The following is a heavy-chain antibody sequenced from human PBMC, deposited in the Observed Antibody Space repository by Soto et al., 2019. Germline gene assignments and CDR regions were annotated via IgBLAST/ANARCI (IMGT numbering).Heavy chain of an antibody. CDR1: GGTFSSYA. Sequence: ASVKVSCKASGGTFSSYAISWVRQAPGQGLEWMGGIIPIFGTANYAQKFQGRVTITADESTSTAYMELSSLRSEDTAVYYCARHPRIQIWSAYAFDIWGQGTMVTVSS. CDR3: ARHPRIQIWSAYAFDI. J-gene: IGHJ3*02. CDR2: IIPIFGTA. V-gene: IGHV1-69*13. D-gene: IGHD5-18*01.